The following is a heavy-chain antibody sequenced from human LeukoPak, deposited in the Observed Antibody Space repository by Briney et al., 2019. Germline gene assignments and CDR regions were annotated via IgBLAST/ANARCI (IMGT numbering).Heavy chain of an antibody. J-gene: IGHJ4*02. CDR3: AKGSSSSRPYYFDF. D-gene: IGHD6-6*01. CDR2: ITDSGGST. CDR1: GFTFSNYA. Sequence: GGSLRLSCAASGFTFSNYAMSWVRQAPGKGLGWVSAITDSGGSTYHADSVKGRFTISRDNSENMLYLQMNSLRVEDTAVYYCAKGSSSSRPYYFDFWGQGTLVTVSS. V-gene: IGHV3-23*01.